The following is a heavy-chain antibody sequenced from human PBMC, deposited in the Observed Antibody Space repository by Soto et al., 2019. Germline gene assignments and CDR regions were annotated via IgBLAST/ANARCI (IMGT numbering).Heavy chain of an antibody. J-gene: IGHJ3*02. CDR2: ISAYNGNT. V-gene: IGHV1-18*01. CDR3: ARDGQLAAAGTMNAFDI. CDR1: GYTFTSYG. Sequence: ASVKVSCKASGYTFTSYGISWVRQAPGQGLEWMGWISAYNGNTNYAQKLQGRVTMTTDTSTSTAYMELRSLRSDDTAVYYCARDGQLAAAGTMNAFDIWGQGTMVNVSS. D-gene: IGHD6-13*01.